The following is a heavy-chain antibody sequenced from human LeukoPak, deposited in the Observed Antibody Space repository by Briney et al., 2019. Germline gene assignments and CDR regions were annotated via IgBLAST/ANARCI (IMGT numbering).Heavy chain of an antibody. Sequence: SQTLSLTCAISGDSVSSNSVTWNWIRQSPSRSLEWLGRTYCRSTWYNDYAVSVRGRITVNPDTSKNQFSLHLNSVTPEDTAVYYCARRLTQYDCFDPWGQGILVTVSS. CDR2: TYCRSTWYN. CDR1: GDSVSSNSVT. V-gene: IGHV6-1*01. D-gene: IGHD2-2*01. CDR3: ARRLTQYDCFDP. J-gene: IGHJ5*02.